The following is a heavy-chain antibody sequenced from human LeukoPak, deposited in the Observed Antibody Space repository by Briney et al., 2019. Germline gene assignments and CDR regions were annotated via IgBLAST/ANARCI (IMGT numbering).Heavy chain of an antibody. CDR2: IYYSGST. V-gene: IGHV4-59*01. CDR1: GGSISSYY. J-gene: IGHJ3*02. Sequence: SEILSLTCTVSGGSISSYYWSWIRQPPGKGLEWIGYIYYSGSTNYNPSLKSRVTISVDTSKNQFSLKLSSVTAADTAVYYCARVGSNYYDSSGYYSDAFDIWGQGTMVTVSS. D-gene: IGHD3-22*01. CDR3: ARVGSNYYDSSGYYSDAFDI.